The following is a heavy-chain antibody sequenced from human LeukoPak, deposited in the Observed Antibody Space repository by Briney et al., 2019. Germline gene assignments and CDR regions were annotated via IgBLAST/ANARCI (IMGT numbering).Heavy chain of an antibody. V-gene: IGHV3-30*02. Sequence: GGSLRLSCAASGFTFSRNAMHWVRQGPGKGLEWVAYIAHHGNDKYYVDSVKGRLTISRDNSKRTPYLQMNSLRPDDTAVYYCAKDGSWSCTDWGQGTLVTVSS. CDR1: GFTFSRNA. CDR3: AKDGSWSCTD. CDR2: IAHHGNDK. J-gene: IGHJ4*02. D-gene: IGHD2-8*02.